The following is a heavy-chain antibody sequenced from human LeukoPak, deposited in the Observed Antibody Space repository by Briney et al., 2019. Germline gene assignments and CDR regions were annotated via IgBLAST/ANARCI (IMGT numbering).Heavy chain of an antibody. V-gene: IGHV3-23*01. D-gene: IGHD6-6*01. Sequence: GGSLRLSCAASGFTFSSYAMSWVRQAPGKGLEWVSAISGSGGSTYYADSVKGRFTNSRDNSKNTLYLQMNSLRAEDTAVYYCAKVSAQLVLVFDYWGQGTLVTVSS. CDR1: GFTFSSYA. CDR2: ISGSGGST. J-gene: IGHJ4*02. CDR3: AKVSAQLVLVFDY.